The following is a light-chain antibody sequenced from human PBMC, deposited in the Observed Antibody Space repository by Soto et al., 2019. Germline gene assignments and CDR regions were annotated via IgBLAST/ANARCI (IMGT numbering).Light chain of an antibody. Sequence: EIVMTQSPATLSVSPGERATLSCRASQSVSSNLAWYQQKPGQAPRLLIYGASTRATGIPARFSGSGSGTEFTLTISSLQSEDFAAYFCQQRSKFLWTFGQGTKVEI. V-gene: IGKV3-15*01. CDR2: GAS. CDR1: QSVSSN. CDR3: QQRSKFLWT. J-gene: IGKJ1*01.